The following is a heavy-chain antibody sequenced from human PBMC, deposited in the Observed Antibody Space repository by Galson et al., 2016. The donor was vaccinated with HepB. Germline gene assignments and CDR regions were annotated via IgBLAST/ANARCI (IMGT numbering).Heavy chain of an antibody. CDR2: IRSSGSPT. D-gene: IGHD2-8*02. J-gene: IGHJ4*02. CDR1: GFTLSSYS. CDR3: AHTWGRGWWNLDY. V-gene: IGHV3-48*01. Sequence: SLRLSCAASGFTLSSYSMNWVRQAPGKGLEWVSYIRSSGSPTHYADSVKGRFTTSRDIAKNSLYLQMNSLRAEDTALYYCAHTWGRGWWNLDYWGQGTLVTVSS.